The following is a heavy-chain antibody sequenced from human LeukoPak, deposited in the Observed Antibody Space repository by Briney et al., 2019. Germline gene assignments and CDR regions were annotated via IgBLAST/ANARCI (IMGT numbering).Heavy chain of an antibody. D-gene: IGHD2-2*01. J-gene: IGHJ6*02. CDR2: IIPIFGTA. CDR3: ARETLYCSSTSCYPLGEMDV. CDR1: GGTFSSDA. Sequence: SVKVSCKASGGTFSSDAISWVRQAPGQGLEWMGGIIPIFGTANYAQKFQGRVTITADESTSTAYMELSSLRSEDTAVYYCARETLYCSSTSCYPLGEMDVWGQRTTVTVSS. V-gene: IGHV1-69*13.